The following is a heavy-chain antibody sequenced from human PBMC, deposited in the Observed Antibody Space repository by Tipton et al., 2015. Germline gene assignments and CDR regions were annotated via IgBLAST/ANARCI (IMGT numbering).Heavy chain of an antibody. V-gene: IGHV4-34*01. CDR1: GGSFSGYY. CDR3: ARDKGGYKHYYYGMDV. Sequence: TLSLTCAVYGGSFSGYYWTWIRQPPGKGLEWIGEINHSGGTKYNPSLKTRVTISGDTSKNQFSLELNSVTAADTAVYYCARDKGGYKHYYYGMDVWGQGTTVTVSS. J-gene: IGHJ6*02. D-gene: IGHD3-22*01. CDR2: INHSGGT.